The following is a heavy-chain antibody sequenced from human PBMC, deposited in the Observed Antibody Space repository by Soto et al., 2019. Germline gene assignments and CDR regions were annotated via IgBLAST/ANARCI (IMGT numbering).Heavy chain of an antibody. CDR3: EHRLWEGGSQLLEY. CDR2: IYWDDDE. Sequence: QITLKESGPTLVKPTQTLMLTCTFSGFSLSTSGVGVGWIRQPPGKALEWLGIIYWDDDERYNPSLKTRLTIAKDTSKNQVVLTMTDMDPVDTATYSCEHRLWEGGSQLLEYWGQGILVTVSS. CDR1: GFSLSTSGVG. D-gene: IGHD2-2*01. J-gene: IGHJ4*02. V-gene: IGHV2-5*02.